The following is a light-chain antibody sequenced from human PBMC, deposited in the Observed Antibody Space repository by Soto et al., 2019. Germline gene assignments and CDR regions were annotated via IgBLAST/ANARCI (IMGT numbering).Light chain of an antibody. CDR3: QQSYISWT. V-gene: IGKV1-39*01. CDR1: QSISSY. J-gene: IGKJ1*01. CDR2: AAS. Sequence: DIQMTQSPSSLSASVGDRVTITCRASQSISSYLNWYQQKPGKAPKLLIYAASSLQSGVPSRFSGSVSGTDFTLTISRLQPEDFATYYCQQSYISWTFGQGTKVEIK.